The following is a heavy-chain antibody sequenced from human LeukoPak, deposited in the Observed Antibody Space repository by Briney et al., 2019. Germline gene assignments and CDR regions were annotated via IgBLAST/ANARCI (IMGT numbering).Heavy chain of an antibody. CDR2: ISGSGGST. Sequence: GGSLRLSCAASGFTFSSYAMSWVRQAPGKGLEWVSAISGSGGSTYYADSVKGRFTISRDNSKNTLYLQMNSLRAEDTAVYYCAKAGNCDISTGYEFFDYWGQGTLVTVSS. D-gene: IGHD3-9*01. CDR3: AKAGNCDISTGYEFFDY. CDR1: GFTFSSYA. V-gene: IGHV3-23*01. J-gene: IGHJ4*02.